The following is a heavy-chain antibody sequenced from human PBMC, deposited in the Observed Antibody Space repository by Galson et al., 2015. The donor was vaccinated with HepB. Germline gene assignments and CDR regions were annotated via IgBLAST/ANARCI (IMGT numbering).Heavy chain of an antibody. Sequence: LSLTCTVSGGSISSSSYYWGWIRQPPGKGLEWIGSIYYSGSTYYNPSLKSRVTISVDTSKNQFSLKLSSVTAADTAVYYCARRSGRKQQLVNWFDPWGQGTLVTVSS. CDR2: IYYSGST. CDR1: GGSISSSSYY. V-gene: IGHV4-39*01. D-gene: IGHD6-13*01. J-gene: IGHJ5*02. CDR3: ARRSGRKQQLVNWFDP.